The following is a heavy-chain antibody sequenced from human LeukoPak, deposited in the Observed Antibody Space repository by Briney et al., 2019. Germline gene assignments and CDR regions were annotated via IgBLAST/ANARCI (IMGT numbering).Heavy chain of an antibody. CDR3: ARVGGRYCSGGTCYPAYYFDY. Sequence: GGSLRLSCAASGFTFSKYWMSWVRQAPGKGLEWVANINEDGSEKYYVDSVKGRFTVFRDNAKNSLYLQMNSLRAEDTAVYYCARVGGRYCSGGTCYPAYYFDYWGQGTLVTVSS. CDR2: INEDGSEK. J-gene: IGHJ4*02. D-gene: IGHD2-15*01. V-gene: IGHV3-7*01. CDR1: GFTFSKYW.